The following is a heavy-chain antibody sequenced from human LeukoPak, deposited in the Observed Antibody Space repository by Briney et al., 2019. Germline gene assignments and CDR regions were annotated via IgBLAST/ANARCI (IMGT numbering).Heavy chain of an antibody. CDR1: GFTFSCYG. D-gene: IGHD3-22*01. J-gene: IGHJ4*02. CDR3: AKAYYDSSGWRLWDFDY. V-gene: IGHV3-30*18. CDR2: ISYDGSNK. Sequence: PGRSLRLSCAASGFTFSCYGMHWVRQAPGKGLEWVAVISYDGSNKYYADSVKGRFTISRDNSKNTLYLQMNSLRAEDTAVYYCAKAYYDSSGWRLWDFDYWGQGTLVTVSS.